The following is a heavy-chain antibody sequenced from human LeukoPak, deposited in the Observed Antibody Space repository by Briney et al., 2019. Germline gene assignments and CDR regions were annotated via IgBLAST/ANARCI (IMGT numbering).Heavy chain of an antibody. J-gene: IGHJ6*02. V-gene: IGHV1-69*13. D-gene: IGHD3-22*01. Sequence: ASVKVSCTASGGTFSSYAISWVRQAPGQGLEWMGGIIPIFGTANYAQKFQGRVTITADESTSTAYMELSSLRSEDTAVYYCAREYYYDSSGYYYDYYYYGMDVWGQGTTVTVSS. CDR2: IIPIFGTA. CDR1: GGTFSSYA. CDR3: AREYYYDSSGYYYDYYYYGMDV.